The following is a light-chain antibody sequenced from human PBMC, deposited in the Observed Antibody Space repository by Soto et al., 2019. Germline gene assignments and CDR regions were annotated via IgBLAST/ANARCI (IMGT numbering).Light chain of an antibody. J-gene: IGLJ1*01. CDR2: EVS. CDR3: CSYAGSSPYV. Sequence: QSVLTQPASVSGSPGQSITISCTGTSSDVGIYNFVSWYQQHPGKAPKLMIYEVSKRPSGVSNRFSGSKSGNTASLTISGLQAEDEADYYCCSYAGSSPYVFGTGTKVTVL. CDR1: SSDVGIYNF. V-gene: IGLV2-23*02.